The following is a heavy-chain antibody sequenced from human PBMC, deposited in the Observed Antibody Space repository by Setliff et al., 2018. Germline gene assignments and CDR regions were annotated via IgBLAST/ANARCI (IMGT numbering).Heavy chain of an antibody. CDR2: IHYSGST. V-gene: IGHV4-34*01. Sequence: SETLSLTCAAYGGTFSDYYWTWIRQPPGKGLEWIGSIHYSGSTYYNRSLNSRVTMSVDTSKNQFSLNLSSVSAADTAVYYCARTFTGRYFDLWGRGTLVTVSS. CDR1: GGTFSDYY. CDR3: ARTFTGRYFDL. J-gene: IGHJ2*01.